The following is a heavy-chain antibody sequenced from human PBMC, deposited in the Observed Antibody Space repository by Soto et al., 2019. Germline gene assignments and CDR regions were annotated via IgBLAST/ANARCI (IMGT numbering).Heavy chain of an antibody. D-gene: IGHD6-13*01. V-gene: IGHV4-30-4*01. Sequence: PSETLSLTCTVSGGSISSGDYYWSWIRQPPGKGLEWIGYIYYSGSTYYNPSLKSRVTISVDTSKNQFSLKLSSVTAADTAVYYCARNFRGIAAAGPSFDYWGQGTLVTVSS. CDR2: IYYSGST. CDR3: ARNFRGIAAAGPSFDY. J-gene: IGHJ4*02. CDR1: GGSISSGDYY.